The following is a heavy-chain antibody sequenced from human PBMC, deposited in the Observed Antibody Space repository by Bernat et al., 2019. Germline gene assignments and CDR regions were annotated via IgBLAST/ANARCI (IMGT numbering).Heavy chain of an antibody. V-gene: IGHV1-46*01. CDR2: INPSGGST. CDR3: ARGRDRHKGAQWLVRRSFDY. CDR1: GYTFTSYY. J-gene: IGHJ4*02. Sequence: QVQLVQSGAEVKKPGASVKVSCKASGYTFTSYYMHWVRQAPGQGLECMGIINPSGGSTSYAQKFQGRVTMTRETSTSTVYMELSSLRSEDTAVYYCARGRDRHKGAQWLVRRSFDYWGQGTLVTVSS. D-gene: IGHD6-19*01.